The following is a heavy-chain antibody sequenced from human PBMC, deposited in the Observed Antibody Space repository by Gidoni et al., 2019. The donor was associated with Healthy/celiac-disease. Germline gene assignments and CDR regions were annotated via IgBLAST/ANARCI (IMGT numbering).Heavy chain of an antibody. CDR3: ARAAMTTVTTPSVDYYYYGMDV. D-gene: IGHD4-17*01. Sequence: QVQLVESGGGLVKPGGSLRLSCAASGFTFSDYYMSWIRQAPGKGLEWVSYISSSGSTIYYADSVKGRFTISRDNAKNSLYLQMNSLRAEDTAVYYCARAAMTTVTTPSVDYYYYGMDVWGQGTTVTVSS. CDR1: GFTFSDYY. J-gene: IGHJ6*02. CDR2: ISSSGSTI. V-gene: IGHV3-11*01.